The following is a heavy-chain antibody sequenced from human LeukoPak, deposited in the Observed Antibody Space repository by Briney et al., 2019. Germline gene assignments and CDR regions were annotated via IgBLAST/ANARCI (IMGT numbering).Heavy chain of an antibody. J-gene: IGHJ3*02. CDR2: IYYSGST. D-gene: IGHD2-15*01. V-gene: IGHV4-39*01. CDR1: GGSISSSSYY. CDR3: ARGYCSGGTCYDAFDI. Sequence: PSETLSLTCTVSGGSISSSSYYWGWIRQPPGKGLEWIGSIYYSGSTYYNPSLKSRVTISVDTSKNQFSLKLSSVTAADTAVYYCARGYCSGGTCYDAFDIWGQGTMATVSS.